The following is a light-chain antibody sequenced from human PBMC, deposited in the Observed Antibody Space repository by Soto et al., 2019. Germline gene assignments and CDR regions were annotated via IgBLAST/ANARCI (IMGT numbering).Light chain of an antibody. CDR1: QSVTSTF. V-gene: IGKV3-20*01. CDR2: GAS. Sequence: EIVLTQSPGTLSLSPGERATLSCRAGQSVTSTFLAWYQQKPGQAPRLLIYGASARATGIPDRFSGSGCGTDFTLSISRLEPEDFAGNYCQYSGSASGWTFGRGARGEI. J-gene: IGKJ1*01. CDR3: QYSGSASGWT.